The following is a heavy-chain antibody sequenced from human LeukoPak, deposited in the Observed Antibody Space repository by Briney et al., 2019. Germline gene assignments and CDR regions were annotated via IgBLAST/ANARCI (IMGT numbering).Heavy chain of an antibody. D-gene: IGHD6-6*01. CDR2: IYYSGST. CDR1: GGSICSGDYY. Sequence: SQTLSLTCTVSGGSICSGDYYWSWIRQPPGKGLEWIGYIYYSGSTYYNPSLKSRVTISVDTSKNQFSLKLSSVTAADTAVYYCARDKLVRAHYYYYGMDVWGQGTTVTVSS. V-gene: IGHV4-30-4*01. CDR3: ARDKLVRAHYYYYGMDV. J-gene: IGHJ6*02.